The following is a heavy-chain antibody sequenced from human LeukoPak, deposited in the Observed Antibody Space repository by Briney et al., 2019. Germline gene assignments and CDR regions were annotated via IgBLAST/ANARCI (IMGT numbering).Heavy chain of an antibody. CDR2: INTNTWNP. CDR1: RYTLTSYS. D-gene: IGHD2-8*01. V-gene: IGHV7-4-1*02. J-gene: IGHJ5*02. Sequence: ASVNVSCKPSRYTLTSYSMNWLRQAPRQALEWMGWINTNTWNPTYAQGFTGRFVFSLDTSVSTGYLQISSLKAEDNAVYYCARDKSHIVVMVYPNWFDPWGQGTLVTVSS. CDR3: ARDKSHIVVMVYPNWFDP.